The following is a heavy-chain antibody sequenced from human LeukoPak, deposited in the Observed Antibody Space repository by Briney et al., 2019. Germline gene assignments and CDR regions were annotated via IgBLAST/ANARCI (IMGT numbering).Heavy chain of an antibody. CDR1: GFTFSDYY. Sequence: GGSLRLSCAASGFTFSDYYMRWIRQAPGKGLEWVSYISSSSSYTNYADSVKGRFTISRDNAKNSLYLQMNSLRAEDTAVYYCARDGEISIITMVRGVRYGMDVWGQGTTVTVSS. D-gene: IGHD3-10*01. V-gene: IGHV3-11*06. J-gene: IGHJ6*02. CDR2: ISSSSSYT. CDR3: ARDGEISIITMVRGVRYGMDV.